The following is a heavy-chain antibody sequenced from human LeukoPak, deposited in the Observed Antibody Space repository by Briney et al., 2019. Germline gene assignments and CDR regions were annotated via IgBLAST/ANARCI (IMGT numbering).Heavy chain of an antibody. CDR2: ISSSSSYI. Sequence: GGSLRLSCAASGFTFSSYSMNWVRQAPGKGLEGVSSISSSSSYIYYADSVKGRFTISRDNAKNSLYLQMNSLRAEDTAVYYCARVYRPEYGQQTDYWGQGTLVTVSS. V-gene: IGHV3-21*01. J-gene: IGHJ4*02. CDR3: ARVYRPEYGQQTDY. CDR1: GFTFSSYS. D-gene: IGHD6-13*01.